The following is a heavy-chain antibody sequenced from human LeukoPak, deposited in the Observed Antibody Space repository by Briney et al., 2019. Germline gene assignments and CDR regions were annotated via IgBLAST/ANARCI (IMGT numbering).Heavy chain of an antibody. CDR3: ARMEVGPHWFDP. CDR1: GGSFSGYY. V-gene: IGHV4-34*01. J-gene: IGHJ5*02. Sequence: PSETLSLTCAVYGGSFSGYYWSWIRQPPGKGLEWIGEINHSGSTNYDPSLKSRVTISVDTSKNQFSLKLSSVTAADTAVYYCARMEVGPHWFDPWGQGTLATVSS. D-gene: IGHD3-3*01. CDR2: INHSGST.